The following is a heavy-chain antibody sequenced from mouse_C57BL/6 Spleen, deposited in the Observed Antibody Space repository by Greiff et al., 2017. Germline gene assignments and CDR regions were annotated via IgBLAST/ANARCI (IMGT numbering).Heavy chain of an antibody. V-gene: IGHV7-1*01. CDR3: ARDAGLYWYFDV. Sequence: EVKLMEPGGGLVQSGRSRRLSCATSGFTFSDFYMEWVRQAPGKGLEWIAASRNKANDYTTEYSASVKGRFIVSRDTSQSILYRQMNALRAEDTAIYYCARDAGLYWYFDVWGTGTTVTVSS. J-gene: IGHJ1*03. CDR1: GFTFSDFY. CDR2: SRNKANDYTT.